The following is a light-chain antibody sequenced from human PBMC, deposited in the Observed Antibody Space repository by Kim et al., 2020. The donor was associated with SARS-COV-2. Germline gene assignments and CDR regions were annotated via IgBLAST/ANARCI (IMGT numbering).Light chain of an antibody. CDR1: LYVSNS. CDR3: QQYDDFLVT. CDR2: DAS. J-gene: IGKJ4*01. V-gene: IGKV1-33*01. Sequence: SSVGARVTITCQAGLYVSNSLNWFQHRPGQAPRLLIYDASTLETGVPSRFSGSGSGTSFTFTISSLQPEDSATYYCQQYDDFLVTFGGGTKLEI.